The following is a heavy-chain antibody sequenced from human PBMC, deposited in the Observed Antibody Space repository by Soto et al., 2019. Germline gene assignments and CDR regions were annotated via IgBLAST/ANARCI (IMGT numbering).Heavy chain of an antibody. Sequence: SGGSLRLSCAASGFTVSSNYMSWVRQAPGKGLEWVSVIYSGGSTYYADSVKGRFTISRDNSKNTLYLQMNSLRAEDTAVYYCARSSHLWFPDYWGQGTLVTVSS. V-gene: IGHV3-66*01. J-gene: IGHJ4*02. CDR2: IYSGGST. CDR3: ARSSHLWFPDY. D-gene: IGHD3-10*01. CDR1: GFTVSSNY.